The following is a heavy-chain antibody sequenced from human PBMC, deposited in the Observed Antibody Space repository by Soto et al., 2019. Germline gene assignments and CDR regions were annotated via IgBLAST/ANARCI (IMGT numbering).Heavy chain of an antibody. J-gene: IGHJ6*02. CDR2: IWYDGSNK. V-gene: IGHV3-33*01. Sequence: QVQLVESGGGVVQPGRSLRLSCAASGFTFSSYGMHWVRQAPGKGLEGVAVIWYDGSNKYYADSVKGRFTISRDNSKITLYLQMNSLRAEETAVYYCARDLEREWELRYYYYGMDVWGQGTTVTVSS. CDR1: GFTFSSYG. D-gene: IGHD1-26*01. CDR3: ARDLEREWELRYYYYGMDV.